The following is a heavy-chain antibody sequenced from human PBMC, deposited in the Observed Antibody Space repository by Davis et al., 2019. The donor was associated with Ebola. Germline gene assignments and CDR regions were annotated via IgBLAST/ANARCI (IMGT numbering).Heavy chain of an antibody. CDR1: GFTFRNYA. CDR2: SGRTDKT. J-gene: IGHJ4*02. Sequence: GESLKISCAASGFTFRNYAMSWVRQAPGKGLEWVSASGRTDKTYYADSVKGRFTISRDKSKNTVYLQMNSLRAEDTAVYYCAKEIGGSGWYSIDYWGQGTLVTVSS. D-gene: IGHD6-19*01. CDR3: AKEIGGSGWYSIDY. V-gene: IGHV3-23*01.